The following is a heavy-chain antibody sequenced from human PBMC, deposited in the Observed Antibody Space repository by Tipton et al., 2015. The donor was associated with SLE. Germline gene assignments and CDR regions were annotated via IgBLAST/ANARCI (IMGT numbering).Heavy chain of an antibody. J-gene: IGHJ5*02. CDR2: ISSSSSTI. CDR1: GFTFSSYA. CDR3: ASSGGSYYNWFDP. D-gene: IGHD2-15*01. V-gene: IGHV3-48*01. Sequence: SLRLSCAASGFTFSSYAMSWVRQAPGKGLEWVSYISSSSSTIYYADSVKGRFTISRDNAKNSLYLQMNSLRAEDTAVYYCASSGGSYYNWFDPWGQGTLVTVSS.